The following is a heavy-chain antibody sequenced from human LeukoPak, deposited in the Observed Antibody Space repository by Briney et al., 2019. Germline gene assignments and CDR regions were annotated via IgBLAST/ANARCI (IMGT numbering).Heavy chain of an antibody. D-gene: IGHD3-10*01. CDR2: VNPYNDKT. CDR3: ARGRRLRGVTSRPIYYYYYMDV. Sequence: ASVKVSCKASGYTFNTFDIYWVRQATGQGPEWMGWVNPYNDKTVYAPKFQGRVSISSNNSINTAYMEFSGLKSDDTAVYYCARGRRLRGVTSRPIYYYYYMDVWGGGTTVTVSS. V-gene: IGHV1-8*03. CDR1: GYTFNTFD. J-gene: IGHJ6*03.